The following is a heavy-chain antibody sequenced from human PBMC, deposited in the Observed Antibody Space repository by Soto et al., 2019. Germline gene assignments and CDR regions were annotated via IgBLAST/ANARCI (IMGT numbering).Heavy chain of an antibody. CDR2: IYYSGST. CDR3: ARLPLQSLRAFDI. J-gene: IGHJ3*02. Sequence: PSETLSLTCTFSGVSISSSSYYWGWIRQPPGKGLEWIGSIYYSGSTYYNPSLKSRVTISVDTSKNQFSLKLSSVTAADTAVYYCARLPLQSLRAFDIWGQGTMVTVSS. CDR1: GVSISSSSYY. D-gene: IGHD4-4*01. V-gene: IGHV4-39*01.